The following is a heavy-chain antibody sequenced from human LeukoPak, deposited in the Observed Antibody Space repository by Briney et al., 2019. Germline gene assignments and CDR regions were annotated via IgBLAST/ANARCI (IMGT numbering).Heavy chain of an antibody. CDR1: GFTFSSYA. Sequence: GGSLRLSCAASGFTFSSYAVSWVRQAPGKGLEWVSAISGSGGSTYYADSVKGRFTISRDNSKNTLYLQMNSLRAEDTAVYYCAKDQEVVVVPAAIDAVDIWGQGTMVTVSS. V-gene: IGHV3-23*01. CDR3: AKDQEVVVVPAAIDAVDI. CDR2: ISGSGGST. J-gene: IGHJ3*02. D-gene: IGHD2-2*01.